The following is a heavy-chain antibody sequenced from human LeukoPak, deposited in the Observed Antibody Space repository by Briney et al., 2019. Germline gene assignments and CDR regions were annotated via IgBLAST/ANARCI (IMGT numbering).Heavy chain of an antibody. CDR2: ISVNNGGT. CDR1: GYTFTTYS. D-gene: IGHD2-2*01. Sequence: GASVKVSCKASGYTFTTYSLAWVRQAPGQSLEWMRWISVNNGGTNYAQSFQDRVTLTRDTSTNTAYLELRSLRSDDTAIIYCATATQPRGYFLHWGQGTLVTVSS. V-gene: IGHV1-18*01. CDR3: ATATQPRGYFLH. J-gene: IGHJ1*01.